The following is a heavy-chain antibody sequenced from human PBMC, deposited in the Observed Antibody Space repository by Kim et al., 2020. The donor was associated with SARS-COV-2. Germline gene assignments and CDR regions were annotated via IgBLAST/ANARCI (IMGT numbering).Heavy chain of an antibody. CDR1: GGSISSGSYY. Sequence: SETLSLTCTVSGGSISSGSYYWSWIRQPAGKGLEWIGRIYTSGSTNYNPSLKSRVTISVDTSKNQFSLKLSSVTAADTAVYYCARDRTMSYGSGNYAFDIWGQGTMVTVSS. J-gene: IGHJ3*02. V-gene: IGHV4-61*02. CDR2: IYTSGST. D-gene: IGHD3-10*01. CDR3: ARDRTMSYGSGNYAFDI.